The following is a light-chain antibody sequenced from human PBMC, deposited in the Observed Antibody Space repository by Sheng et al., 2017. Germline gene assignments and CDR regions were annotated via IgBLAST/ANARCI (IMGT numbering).Light chain of an antibody. V-gene: IGLV1-51*01. Sequence: QPVLTQPPSVSAAPGQKVTISCSGSNSNIGNNFVSWYQQLPGTAPKLLIYDNDKRPSGIPDRFSASKSGTSATLGITGLQTGDEADYYCGTWDSSLSIGVFGGGTKLTVL. CDR1: NSNIGNNF. J-gene: IGLJ3*02. CDR2: DND. CDR3: GTWDSSLSIGV.